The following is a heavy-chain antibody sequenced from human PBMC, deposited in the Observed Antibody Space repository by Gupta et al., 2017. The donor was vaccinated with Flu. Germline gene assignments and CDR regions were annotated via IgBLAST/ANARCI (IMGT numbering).Heavy chain of an antibody. CDR2: ITRSGSTL. Sequence: MSWIRQAPGRGLEWISDITRSGSTLYYAEAAKGRFTISRDNAKNTLYLEMRSLRVEDTALYYCARVGGAEFDSWGQGALVTVSS. CDR3: ARVGGAEFDS. D-gene: IGHD3-16*01. J-gene: IGHJ4*02. V-gene: IGHV3-11*04.